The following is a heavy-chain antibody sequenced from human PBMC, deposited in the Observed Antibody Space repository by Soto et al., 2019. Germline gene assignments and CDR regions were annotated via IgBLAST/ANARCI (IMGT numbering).Heavy chain of an antibody. CDR2: ISYDGSNK. D-gene: IGHD2-2*01. CDR3: AKGDCTSTSCYVGYYYYYSMDV. Sequence: QVQLVESGGGVVQPGRSLRLSCAASGFTFSSYGMHWVRQAPGKGLEWVAVISYDGSNKYYADSVKGRFTISRDNSKNTMYLEMNSLRAEDTAVYYCAKGDCTSTSCYVGYYYYYSMDVWGQGTTVTVSS. J-gene: IGHJ6*02. CDR1: GFTFSSYG. V-gene: IGHV3-30*18.